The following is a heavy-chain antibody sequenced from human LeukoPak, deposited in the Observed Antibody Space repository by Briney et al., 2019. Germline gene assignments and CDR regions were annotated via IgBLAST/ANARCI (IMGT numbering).Heavy chain of an antibody. CDR1: GFTFDDYG. CDR3: AKDRGYSHGFEH. Sequence: PGGSLRLSCAASGFTFDDYGMSWVRQAPGKGLEWVAAISYDGRNKEYVDSVKGRFTISRDNSKNTLYLQMNSLRAEDTAVYYCAKDRGYSHGFEHWGQGTLVTVSS. V-gene: IGHV3-30*18. J-gene: IGHJ4*02. D-gene: IGHD5-12*01. CDR2: ISYDGRNK.